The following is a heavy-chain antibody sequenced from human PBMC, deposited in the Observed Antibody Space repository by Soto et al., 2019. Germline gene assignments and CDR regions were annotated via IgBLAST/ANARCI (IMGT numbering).Heavy chain of an antibody. CDR1: GGSISSGGYY. D-gene: IGHD1-1*01. CDR2: IYYSGST. Sequence: PSETLSLTCTVSGGSISSGGYYWRWIRQHPGKGLEWIGYIYYSGSTYYNPSLKSRVTISVDTSKNQFSLKLSSVTAADTAVYYCARVRGTHYWYFDLWGRGTLVTVSS. V-gene: IGHV4-31*03. CDR3: ARVRGTHYWYFDL. J-gene: IGHJ2*01.